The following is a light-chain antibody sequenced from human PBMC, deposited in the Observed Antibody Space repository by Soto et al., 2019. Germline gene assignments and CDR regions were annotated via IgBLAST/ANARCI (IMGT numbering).Light chain of an antibody. V-gene: IGLV2-8*01. CDR1: SSDIGASNF. CDR3: SSFTGFSTV. CDR2: AVT. Sequence: QSALTQPPSAPGSPGQSVTISCTGTSSDIGASNFVSWYQQHPGKAPKLVIYAVTKRPSGVPDRFSGSKFGNTASLTVSGLQTEDEADYYCSSFTGFSTVFGSGTKVTVL. J-gene: IGLJ1*01.